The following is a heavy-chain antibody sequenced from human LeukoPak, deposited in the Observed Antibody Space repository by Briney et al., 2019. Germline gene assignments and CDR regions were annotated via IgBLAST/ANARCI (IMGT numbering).Heavy chain of an antibody. CDR2: ISSSGSTI. D-gene: IGHD3-3*01. CDR3: ASFLGVVNTPFDY. Sequence: RPSETLSLTRTVSGYSISSGYYWGWIRQPPGKGLEWVSYISSSGSTIYYADSVKGRFTISRDNAKNSLYLQMNSLRAEDTAVYYCASFLGVVNTPFDYWGQGTLVTVSS. J-gene: IGHJ4*02. V-gene: IGHV3-11*04. CDR1: GYSISSGYY.